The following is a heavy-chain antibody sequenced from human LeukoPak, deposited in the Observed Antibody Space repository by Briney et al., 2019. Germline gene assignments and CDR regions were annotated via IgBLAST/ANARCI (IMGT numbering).Heavy chain of an antibody. D-gene: IGHD3-22*01. CDR2: ISYDGSNK. V-gene: IGHV3-30-3*01. J-gene: IGHJ4*02. CDR3: ARCYDSSGYYSLYYFDC. Sequence: PGRSLRLSCAASGFTFSSYAMHWVRQAPGKGLEWVAVISYDGSNKYYADSVKGRFTISRDNSKNTLYLQMNSLRAEDTAVYYCARCYDSSGYYSLYYFDCWGQGTLVTVSS. CDR1: GFTFSSYA.